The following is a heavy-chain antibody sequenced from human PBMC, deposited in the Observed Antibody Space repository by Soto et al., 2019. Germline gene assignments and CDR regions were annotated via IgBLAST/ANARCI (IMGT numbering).Heavy chain of an antibody. D-gene: IGHD3-22*01. CDR2: ISYDGSNK. Sequence: GEPLRLSCAASGFTFSSYAMHWVRQAPSKGLEWVAVISYDGSNKYYADSVKGRFTISRDNSKNTLYLQMNSLRAEDTAVYYCASLVEERSYYYDSSGYLGPKHDAFDIWGQGTMVTVSS. J-gene: IGHJ3*02. CDR3: ASLVEERSYYYDSSGYLGPKHDAFDI. V-gene: IGHV3-30-3*01. CDR1: GFTFSSYA.